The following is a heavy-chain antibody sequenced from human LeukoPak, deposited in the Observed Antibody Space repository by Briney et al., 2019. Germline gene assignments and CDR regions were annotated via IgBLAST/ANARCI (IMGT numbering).Heavy chain of an antibody. CDR1: GGTFSSYA. CDR3: ARGTGYCSSTSCSTRFDP. CDR2: IIPIFGTA. V-gene: IGHV1-69*05. D-gene: IGHD2-2*01. J-gene: IGHJ5*02. Sequence: ASVEVSCKASGGTFSSYAISWVRQAPGQGLEWMGGIIPIFGTANYAQKFQGRVTITTDESTSTAYMELSSLRSEDTAVYYCARGTGYCSSTSCSTRFDPWGQGTLVTVSS.